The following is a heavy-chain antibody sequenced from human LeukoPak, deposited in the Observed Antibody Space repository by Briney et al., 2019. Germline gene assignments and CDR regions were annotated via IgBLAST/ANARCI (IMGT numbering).Heavy chain of an antibody. J-gene: IGHJ5*02. Sequence: SETLSLTCTVSGGSISSYYWSWIRQPAGKGLEWIGYIYTSGSTNYNPSLKSRVTISVDTSKNQFSLKLSSVTAADTAMYYCARQGGWVSPFDPWGQGTLVTVSS. V-gene: IGHV4-4*09. CDR2: IYTSGST. CDR3: ARQGGWVSPFDP. CDR1: GGSISSYY. D-gene: IGHD1-14*01.